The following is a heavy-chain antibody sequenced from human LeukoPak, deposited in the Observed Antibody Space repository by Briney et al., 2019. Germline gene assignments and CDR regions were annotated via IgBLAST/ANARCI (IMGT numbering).Heavy chain of an antibody. D-gene: IGHD5-24*01. CDR3: AKKRDAFDI. V-gene: IGHV3-23*01. CDR1: GFTFSNYA. J-gene: IGHJ3*02. CDR2: LTDSGGTT. Sequence: GGSLRLSCAASGFTFSNYAMGWVRQAPGKRPEWVSSLTDSGGTTYYVDSVKGRFAISRDNSKNTLYLHMNSLRAEDTAVYYCAKKRDAFDIWGQGTVVTVSS.